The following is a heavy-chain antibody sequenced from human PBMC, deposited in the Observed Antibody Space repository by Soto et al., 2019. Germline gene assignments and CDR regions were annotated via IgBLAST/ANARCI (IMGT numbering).Heavy chain of an antibody. CDR2: IIPILGIA. CDR1: GGTFSSYT. V-gene: IGHV1-69*08. D-gene: IGHD6-13*01. J-gene: IGHJ4*02. Sequence: QVQLVQSGAEVKKPGSSVKVSCKASGGTFSSYTISWVRQAPGQGLEWMGRIIPILGIANYAQKFQGRVKITADKSTSTAYMELSSMRSEDTAVYYCARDSVGGIAAAGPDDYWGQGTLVTVSS. CDR3: ARDSVGGIAAAGPDDY.